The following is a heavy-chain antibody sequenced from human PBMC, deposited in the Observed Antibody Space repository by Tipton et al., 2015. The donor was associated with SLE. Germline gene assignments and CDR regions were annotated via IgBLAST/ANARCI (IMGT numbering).Heavy chain of an antibody. D-gene: IGHD6-19*01. CDR2: INHSGST. CDR3: ARAPVAGRNYYYGMDV. Sequence: LRLSCAVYGGSFSGYYWSWIRQPPGKGLEWIGEINHSGSTNYNPSLKSRVTISVDTSKNQFSLKLSSVTAADTAVYYCARAPVAGRNYYYGMDVWGQGTTVTVSS. V-gene: IGHV4-34*01. J-gene: IGHJ6*02. CDR1: GGSFSGYY.